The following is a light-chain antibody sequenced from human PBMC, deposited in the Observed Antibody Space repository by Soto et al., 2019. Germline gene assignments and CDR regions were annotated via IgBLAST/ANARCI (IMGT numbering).Light chain of an antibody. CDR3: QQSSNWPRT. CDR1: QSVATN. V-gene: IGKV3-15*01. J-gene: IGKJ1*01. CDR2: GAS. Sequence: EAVLTQSPATLSVSPGERATLSCRASQSVATNLAWYQQRPGQAPRLLIYGASKRAVGLPARFSGSGSGTEFTLTITSLQSEDFAVYYCQQSSNWPRTLGQGTKVDIK.